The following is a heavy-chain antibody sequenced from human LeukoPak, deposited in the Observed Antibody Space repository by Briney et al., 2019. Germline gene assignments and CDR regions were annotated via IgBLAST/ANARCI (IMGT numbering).Heavy chain of an antibody. D-gene: IGHD6-13*01. Sequence: PGGSLRLSCAASGFTFSSYAMSWVRQAPGKGLEWVSAISGSGGSTYYADSVKGRFTISRDNSKNTLYLQMNSLRAEDTAVYYCAKNIKAAAGPNPYYYYYYGMDVWGQGTTVTVSS. CDR1: GFTFSSYA. V-gene: IGHV3-23*01. CDR3: AKNIKAAAGPNPYYYYYYGMDV. J-gene: IGHJ6*02. CDR2: ISGSGGST.